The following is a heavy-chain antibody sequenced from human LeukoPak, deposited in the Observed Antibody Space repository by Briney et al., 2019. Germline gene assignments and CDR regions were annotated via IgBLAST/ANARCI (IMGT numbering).Heavy chain of an antibody. CDR1: GFTFSSYA. CDR2: ISYDGSNK. J-gene: IGHJ4*02. CDR3: AKDPSEASHPYYFAD. Sequence: GGSLRLSCAASGFTFSSYAMHWVRQAPGKGLEWVAVISYDGSNKYYADSVKGRFTISRDNSKNTLYVQMNSLRADDTAVYYCAKDPSEASHPYYFADWGQGTLVTVSS. D-gene: IGHD6-25*01. V-gene: IGHV3-30*04.